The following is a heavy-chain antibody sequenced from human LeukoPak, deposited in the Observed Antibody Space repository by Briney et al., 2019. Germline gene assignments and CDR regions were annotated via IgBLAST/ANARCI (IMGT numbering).Heavy chain of an antibody. V-gene: IGHV1-69*06. CDR3: ASDDTMVRGVIIDYYYMDV. CDR2: ITPIFGTA. D-gene: IGHD3-10*01. CDR1: GGTFSSYA. J-gene: IGHJ6*03. Sequence: ASVKVSCKASGGTFSSYAISWVRQAPGQGLEWMGGITPIFGTANYAQKFQGRVTITADKSTSTAYMELSSLRSEDTAVYYCASDDTMVRGVIIDYYYMDVWGKGTTVTVSS.